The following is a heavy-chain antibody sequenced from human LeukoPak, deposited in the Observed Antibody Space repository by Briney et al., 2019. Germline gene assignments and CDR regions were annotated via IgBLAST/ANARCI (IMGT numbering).Heavy chain of an antibody. CDR3: ARGNGYCSGGSCQKFDY. J-gene: IGHJ4*02. CDR2: INHSGST. D-gene: IGHD2-15*01. Sequence: SETLSLTCAVYGGSFSGYYWSWIRQPPGKGLEWIGEINHSGSTNYNPSLKSRVTISVDTSKNQLSLKLSSVTAADTAVYYCARGNGYCSGGSCQKFDYWGQGTLVTVSS. CDR1: GGSFSGYY. V-gene: IGHV4-34*01.